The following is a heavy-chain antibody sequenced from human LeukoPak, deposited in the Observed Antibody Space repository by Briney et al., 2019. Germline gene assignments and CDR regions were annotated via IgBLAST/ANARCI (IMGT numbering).Heavy chain of an antibody. J-gene: IGHJ3*02. D-gene: IGHD4-17*01. CDR3: ARLGYGAYPALAFDI. CDR1: GGSISSSSYY. CDR2: IYYSGST. Sequence: SETLSLTCTVSGGSISSSSYYWGWIRQPPGKGLEWIGSIYYSGSTYYNPSLKRRVTISVDTSKNQFSLKLSSVTAADTAVYYCARLGYGAYPALAFDIWGQGTMVTVSS. V-gene: IGHV4-39*01.